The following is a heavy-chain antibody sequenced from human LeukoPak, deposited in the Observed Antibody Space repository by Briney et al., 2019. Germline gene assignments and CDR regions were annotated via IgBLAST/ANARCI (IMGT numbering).Heavy chain of an antibody. CDR2: ISSSGSII. D-gene: IGHD3-22*01. CDR3: ARDYYDSSGYYYPVNFFDY. CDR1: GFTFSSYE. V-gene: IGHV3-48*03. J-gene: IGHJ4*02. Sequence: GGSLRLSCAASGFTFSSYEMNWVRQAPGKGLEWVSYISSSGSIIYYADSVKGRFTISRDNAKNSLYLQMNSLRAEDTAVYYCARDYYDSSGYYYPVNFFDYWGQGTLVTVSS.